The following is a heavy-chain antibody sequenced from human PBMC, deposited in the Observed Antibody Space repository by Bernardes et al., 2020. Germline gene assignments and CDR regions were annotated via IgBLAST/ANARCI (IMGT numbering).Heavy chain of an antibody. CDR2: IWPGDSQT. J-gene: IGHJ4*02. CDR3: VSGACLSPGCAKWTLWR. V-gene: IGHV5-51*01. CDR1: GYVFTDYW. D-gene: IGHD6-19*01. Sequence: GESLKISCKASGYVFTDYWIGWVRQIPGKGLEWIGNIWPGDSQTRYNPSFQGRVTISADTSTSVADLKWRSLRPSDSGMYFCVSGACLSPGCAKWTLWRWGQGARVTVSS.